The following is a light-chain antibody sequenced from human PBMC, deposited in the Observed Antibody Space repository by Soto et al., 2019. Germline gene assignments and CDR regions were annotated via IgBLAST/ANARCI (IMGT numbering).Light chain of an antibody. V-gene: IGLV2-8*01. CDR3: SSYSGTNYHYV. CDR1: SSDVGGYNY. CDR2: EVS. Sequence: QSVLTQPPSASGSFGQSVTFSCTGTSSDVGGYNYVSWYQQHPGKAPKLMIYEVSERPSGVPDRFSGSKSGKTASLTVSGLQADDEADYYCSSYSGTNYHYVFGTGTKVTVL. J-gene: IGLJ1*01.